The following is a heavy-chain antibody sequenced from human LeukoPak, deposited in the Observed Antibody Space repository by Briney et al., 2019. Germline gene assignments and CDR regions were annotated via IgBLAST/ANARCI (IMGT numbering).Heavy chain of an antibody. CDR1: GGSISSYY. V-gene: IGHV3-23*01. CDR2: ISGSGGST. D-gene: IGHD3-22*01. J-gene: IGHJ4*02. Sequence: PSETLSLTCTVSGGSISSYYWSWFRQPAGKGLEWVSTISGSGGSTYYADSVKGRFTISRDNSKNTLYLQMNSLRAEDTAVYYCAKAQIYDSSGSYPDYWGQGTLVTVSS. CDR3: AKAQIYDSSGSYPDY.